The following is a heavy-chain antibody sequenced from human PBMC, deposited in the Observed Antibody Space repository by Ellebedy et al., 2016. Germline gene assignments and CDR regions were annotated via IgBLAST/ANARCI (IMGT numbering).Heavy chain of an antibody. CDR1: GFTFSSHG. J-gene: IGHJ6*04. D-gene: IGHD3-3*01. CDR3: ARGSITVFGGVDV. Sequence: GESLKISXAASGFTFSSHGMHWVRQAPGKGLEWVAVIWYDGTHKNYADSVKSRFTISRDTSKNTLYLQMNSLRAEDTAVYYCARGSITVFGGVDVWGKGTTVTVSS. V-gene: IGHV3-33*01. CDR2: IWYDGTHK.